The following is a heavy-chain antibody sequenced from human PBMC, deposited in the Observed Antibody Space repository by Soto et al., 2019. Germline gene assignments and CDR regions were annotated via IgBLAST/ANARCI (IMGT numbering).Heavy chain of an antibody. CDR3: ARGGTYALDV. CDR1: GFTFSSDG. CDR2: ISYDGSNK. V-gene: IGHV3-30*03. D-gene: IGHD4-17*01. Sequence: SLRLSCAASGFTFSSDGMHWFRQAPGKGLEWVAVISYDGSNKYYADSVKGRFTISRDNSKATLFLQLSSLRPDDTALYYCARGGTYALDVWGQGTAVTVSS. J-gene: IGHJ6*02.